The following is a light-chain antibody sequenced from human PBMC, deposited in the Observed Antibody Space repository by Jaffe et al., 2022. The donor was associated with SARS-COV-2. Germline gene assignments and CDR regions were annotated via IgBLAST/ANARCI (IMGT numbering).Light chain of an antibody. CDR3: QQRSDWPLT. J-gene: IGKJ4*01. CDR1: QSISSY. CDR2: DAS. Sequence: EIVLTQSPGTLSLSPGERATLSCRASQSISSYLAWYQQKPGQSPRLLIYDASNRATDIPARFSGSGSGTDFTLTISSLEPEDFAVYYCQQRSDWPLTFGGGTKVEI. V-gene: IGKV3-11*01.